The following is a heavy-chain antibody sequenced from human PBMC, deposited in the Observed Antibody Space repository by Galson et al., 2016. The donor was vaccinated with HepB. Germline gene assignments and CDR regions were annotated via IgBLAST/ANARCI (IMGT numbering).Heavy chain of an antibody. Sequence: SETLSLTCSVYGGSFNFYYWSWIRQPPGKGLQWIGEINHSGSTNYNPSLKSRLTISVDTSNNQFSLNLGSVTAADTAAYYCARGTKYYYDTSGYYPRTRPFDYWGQGTLVTVSS. CDR1: GGSFNFYY. D-gene: IGHD3-22*01. CDR3: ARGTKYYYDTSGYYPRTRPFDY. CDR2: INHSGST. J-gene: IGHJ4*02. V-gene: IGHV4-34*01.